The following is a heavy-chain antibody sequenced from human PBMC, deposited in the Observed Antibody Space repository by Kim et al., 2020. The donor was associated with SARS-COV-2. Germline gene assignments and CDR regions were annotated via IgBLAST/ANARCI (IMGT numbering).Heavy chain of an antibody. Sequence: GGSLRLSCAGSGFIFSSYWMHWVRQAPGKGLVWVSRITSDGNSATYADSVKGRFTISRDNAKNTVYLQMDSLRADDTAVYYCVRVLLGAGGYFQYWGQGAPVSVSS. CDR3: VRVLLGAGGYFQY. CDR1: GFIFSSYW. J-gene: IGHJ1*01. V-gene: IGHV3-74*01. CDR2: ITSDGNSA. D-gene: IGHD1-26*01.